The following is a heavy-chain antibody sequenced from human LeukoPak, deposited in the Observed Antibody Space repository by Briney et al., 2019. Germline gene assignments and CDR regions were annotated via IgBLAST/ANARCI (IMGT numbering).Heavy chain of an antibody. J-gene: IGHJ6*03. D-gene: IGHD2-8*01. CDR2: ISGSGGGK. CDR3: AKAYCTSGVCIYCYMDV. CDR1: GFTFSSYG. Sequence: PGGSLRLSCAASGFTFSSYGMSWVRQAPGKGLEWVSAISGSGGGKYYADSVKGRFTISRDNSKNSLYLQMNSLRAEDTALYYCAKAYCTSGVCIYCYMDVWGKGTTVTVSS. V-gene: IGHV3-23*01.